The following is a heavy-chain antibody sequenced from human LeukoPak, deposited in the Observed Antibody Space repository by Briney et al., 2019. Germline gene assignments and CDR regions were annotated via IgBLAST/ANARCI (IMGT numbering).Heavy chain of an antibody. D-gene: IGHD3-22*01. CDR3: ARSGITMIIPHWFDP. Sequence: GGSLRLSCVASGLTFSSSAIHWVRQAPGKGLEWVAVISFDGGNKYLAESVRGRFTVSRDNSKNTLYLQMNSLRAEDTAVYYCARSGITMIIPHWFDPWGQGTLVTVSS. V-gene: IGHV3-30*03. J-gene: IGHJ5*02. CDR2: ISFDGGNK. CDR1: GLTFSSSA.